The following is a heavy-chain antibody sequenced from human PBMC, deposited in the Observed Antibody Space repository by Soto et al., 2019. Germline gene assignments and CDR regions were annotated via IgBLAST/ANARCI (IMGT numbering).Heavy chain of an antibody. J-gene: IGHJ6*02. CDR2: IWYDGSNK. D-gene: IGHD3-22*01. Sequence: PAWSLRLSCAASGFTFSSYGMHWVLQAPGKALEWVAVIWYDGSNKYYADSVKGRFTISRDNSNSTLYLQMNSPSAEDTPVNCCASHDPLXXYDSSGYSYXMDVWGQGTTTTVS. CDR3: ASHDPLXXYDSSGYSYXMDV. V-gene: IGHV3-33*01. CDR1: GFTFSSYG.